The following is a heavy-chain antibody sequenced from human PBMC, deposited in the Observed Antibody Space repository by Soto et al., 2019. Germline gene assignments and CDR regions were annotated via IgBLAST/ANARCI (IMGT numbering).Heavy chain of an antibody. CDR2: ISGSGGST. Sequence: PGGSLRLSCAASGFTFSSYAMSWVRQAPGKGPEWVSAISGSGGSTYYADSVKGRFTISRDNSKNTLYLQMNSLRAEDTAVYYCAKVIYSGYVLHWFDPWGQGTLVTVSS. J-gene: IGHJ5*02. V-gene: IGHV3-23*01. CDR3: AKVIYSGYVLHWFDP. CDR1: GFTFSSYA. D-gene: IGHD5-12*01.